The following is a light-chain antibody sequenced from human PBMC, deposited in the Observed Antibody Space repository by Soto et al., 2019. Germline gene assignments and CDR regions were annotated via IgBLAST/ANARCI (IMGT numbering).Light chain of an antibody. CDR3: QQRFTWPPWT. CDR1: QSVSSY. Sequence: EIVLTQSPATLSLSPGERATLSCRASQSVSSYLAWYQQKPGQAPRLLIYDASNRATAIPARFSGSGSGTDFTLTISSLEPEDFAVHYCQQRFTWPPWTFGQGTKVEI. J-gene: IGKJ1*01. CDR2: DAS. V-gene: IGKV3-11*01.